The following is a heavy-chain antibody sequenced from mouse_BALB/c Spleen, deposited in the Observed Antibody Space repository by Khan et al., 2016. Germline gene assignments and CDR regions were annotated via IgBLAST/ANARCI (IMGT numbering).Heavy chain of an antibody. V-gene: IGHV4-1*02. CDR3: ARAGYYGYLVN. CDR1: VFDFSRYW. Sequence: EVKLEESGGGLVQPGGSLKVSCAASVFDFSRYWMSWVRQAPGKGLEWIGEINPDSGTINYTPSLKVKFIISRDNAKNTLYLQMSKVRSEDTALYYCARAGYYGYLVNWGQGTLVTVSA. D-gene: IGHD1-1*01. CDR2: INPDSGTI. J-gene: IGHJ3*01.